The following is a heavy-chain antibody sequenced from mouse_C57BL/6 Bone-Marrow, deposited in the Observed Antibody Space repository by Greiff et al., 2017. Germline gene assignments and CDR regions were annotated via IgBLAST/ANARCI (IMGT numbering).Heavy chain of an antibody. CDR2: IDPSDSYT. D-gene: IGHD4-1*01. Sequence: VQLKQPGAELVRPGTSVKLSCKASGYTFTSYWMHWVKQRPGQGLEWIGVIDPSDSYTNYNQKFKGKATLTVDTSSSTAYMQLSSLTSEDSAVYYCARLWDGDYWGQGTTLTVSA. J-gene: IGHJ2*01. CDR3: ARLWDGDY. V-gene: IGHV1-59*01. CDR1: GYTFTSYW.